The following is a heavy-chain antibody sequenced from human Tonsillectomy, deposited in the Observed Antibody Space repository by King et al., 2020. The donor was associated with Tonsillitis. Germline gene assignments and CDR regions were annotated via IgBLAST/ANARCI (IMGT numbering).Heavy chain of an antibody. D-gene: IGHD4-11*01. J-gene: IGHJ4*01. CDR1: GFTFSSYA. Sequence: VQLVESGGGLVQPGGSLRLSCAASGFTFSSYAMSWVRQAPGKGLEWVSFISGNGGSKYYADSVKGRLTISRDNSKNTMCVQMNSLIGEYPAVYYCATMGASVTTFDYWGQGTLVTVSS. V-gene: IGHV3-23*04. CDR3: ATMGASVTTFDY. CDR2: ISGNGGSK.